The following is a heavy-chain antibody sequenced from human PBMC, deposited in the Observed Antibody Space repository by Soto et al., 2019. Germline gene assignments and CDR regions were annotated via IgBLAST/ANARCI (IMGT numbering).Heavy chain of an antibody. J-gene: IGHJ4*02. CDR2: VSYFGTT. Sequence: SESLSLTCAVSGGPLTTDFWSWIRQPPGKGLEWIGYVSYFGTTNYNPSLQSRLTISLDTSKTHFSLNLSSVTAADTAVYYCARTLSGGFDYWGQGTLVTVS. V-gene: IGHV4-59*01. CDR3: ARTLSGGFDY. CDR1: GGPLTTDF.